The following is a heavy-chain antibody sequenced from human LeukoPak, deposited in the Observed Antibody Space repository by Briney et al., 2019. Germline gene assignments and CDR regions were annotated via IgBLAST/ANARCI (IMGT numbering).Heavy chain of an antibody. D-gene: IGHD3-9*01. CDR2: IYYSGST. Sequence: SSETLSLTCTVSGDSISSYYWSWIRQPPGKGLEWIGYIYYSGSTNYNPSLKSRVTISVDTSKNRFSLKLSSVTAADTAVYYCAGGAIYDILTGYIDYWGQGTLVTVSS. J-gene: IGHJ4*02. V-gene: IGHV4-59*12. CDR3: AGGAIYDILTGYIDY. CDR1: GDSISSYY.